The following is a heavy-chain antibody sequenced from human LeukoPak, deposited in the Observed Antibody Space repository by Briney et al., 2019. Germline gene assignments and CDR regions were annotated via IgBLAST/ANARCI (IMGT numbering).Heavy chain of an antibody. J-gene: IGHJ6*02. CDR1: GFTFSSYA. D-gene: IGHD6-13*01. CDR2: IYSGGST. V-gene: IGHV3-53*01. Sequence: GGSLRLSCAASGFTFSSYAMSWVRQAPGKGLEWVSVIYSGGSTYYADSVKGRFTISRDNSKNTLYLQMNSLRAEDTAVYYCARRGSSSWYYYGMDVWGQGTTVTVSS. CDR3: ARRGSSSWYYYGMDV.